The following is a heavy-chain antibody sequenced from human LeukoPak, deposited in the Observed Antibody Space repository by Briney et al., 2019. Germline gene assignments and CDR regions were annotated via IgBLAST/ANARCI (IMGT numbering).Heavy chain of an antibody. J-gene: IGHJ4*02. D-gene: IGHD1-1*01. CDR1: GGSISTSY. Sequence: PSETLFLTCTVSGGSISTSYWSWIRQPPGKGLEWIGYIYYSGYTNYNPSLKSRVTMSVDTSKNQFSLKLSSVTAADTAVYYCARGQSTGTTAQPDYWGQGTLVTVSS. CDR2: IYYSGYT. V-gene: IGHV4-59*01. CDR3: ARGQSTGTTAQPDY.